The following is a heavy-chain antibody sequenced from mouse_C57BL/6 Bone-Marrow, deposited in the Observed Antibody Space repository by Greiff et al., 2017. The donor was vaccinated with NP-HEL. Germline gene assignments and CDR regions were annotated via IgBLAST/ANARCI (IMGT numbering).Heavy chain of an antibody. CDR2: IDPSDSET. CDR3: ARSSFDLLREFAY. Sequence: QVQLQQPGAELVRPGSSVKLSCKASGYTFTSYWMHWVKQRPIQGLEWIGNIDPSDSETHYNQKFKDKATLTVDKSSSTAYMQLSSQTSEDSAVYYCARSSFDLLREFAYWGQGTLVTVSA. D-gene: IGHD1-1*01. CDR1: GYTFTSYW. V-gene: IGHV1-52*01. J-gene: IGHJ3*01.